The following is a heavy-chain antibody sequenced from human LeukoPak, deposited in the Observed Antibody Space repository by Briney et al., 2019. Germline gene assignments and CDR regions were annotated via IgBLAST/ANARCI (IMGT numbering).Heavy chain of an antibody. Sequence: GGSLRLSCAASGFTFSSYSMNWVRQAPGKGLEWVSYISSSSSTIYYADSVKGRFTISRDNAKNSLYLQMNSLRAEDTAVYYCARLRRQDIVVVPAAMGAGDAFDIWGQGTMVTVSS. V-gene: IGHV3-48*04. CDR3: ARLRRQDIVVVPAAMGAGDAFDI. CDR2: ISSSSSTI. D-gene: IGHD2-2*01. J-gene: IGHJ3*02. CDR1: GFTFSSYS.